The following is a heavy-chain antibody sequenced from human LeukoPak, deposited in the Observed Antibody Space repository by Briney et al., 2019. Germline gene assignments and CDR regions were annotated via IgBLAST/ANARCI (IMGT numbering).Heavy chain of an antibody. V-gene: IGHV1-24*01. J-gene: IGHJ2*01. D-gene: IGHD5-24*01. CDR1: GYALSESS. Sequence: WASVKVSCKVSGYALSESSIHWVRQTPGEGLEWMGGFDIEDVETAYAQKFRGRVTMTEDTSTDTAYMELINLRSDDTAVYFCVSDRSDGGFPESNGYPTFDLWGRGTLVTVSS. CDR3: VSDRSDGGFPESNGYPTFDL. CDR2: FDIEDVET.